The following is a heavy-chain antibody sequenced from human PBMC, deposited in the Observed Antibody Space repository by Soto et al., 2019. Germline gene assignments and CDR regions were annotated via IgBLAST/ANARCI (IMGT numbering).Heavy chain of an antibody. Sequence: GGSLRLSCAASGFTFSSYWMHWVRQAPGKGLVWVSRINSDGSSTSYADSVKGRFTISRDNAKNTLYLQMNSLGAEDTAVYYCARGGSLNWYFDLWGRGTLVTVSS. J-gene: IGHJ2*01. D-gene: IGHD1-26*01. CDR3: ARGGSLNWYFDL. CDR1: GFTFSSYW. CDR2: INSDGSST. V-gene: IGHV3-74*01.